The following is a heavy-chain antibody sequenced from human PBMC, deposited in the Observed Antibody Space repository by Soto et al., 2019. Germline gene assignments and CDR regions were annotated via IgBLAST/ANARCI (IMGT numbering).Heavy chain of an antibody. CDR2: ISSSSSTI. Sequence: EVQLVESGGGLVQPGGSLRLSCAASGFTFSIYSMNWVRQAPGKGLEWVSYISSSSSTIYYADSVKGRFTISRDNAKNSLYLQMNSLRDEDTAVYYCARDLVSYFGFGELPFLDYWGQGTLVTVSS. J-gene: IGHJ4*02. D-gene: IGHD3-10*01. V-gene: IGHV3-48*02. CDR1: GFTFSIYS. CDR3: ARDLVSYFGFGELPFLDY.